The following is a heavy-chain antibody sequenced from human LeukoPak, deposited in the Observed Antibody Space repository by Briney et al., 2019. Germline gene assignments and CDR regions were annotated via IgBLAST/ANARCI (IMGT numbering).Heavy chain of an antibody. J-gene: IGHJ4*02. D-gene: IGHD5-18*01. CDR1: GFTFSSYS. CDR2: ISSSSSYI. CDR3: AIGWGYSYGYPADY. V-gene: IGHV3-21*04. Sequence: GGSLRLSCAASGFTFSSYSMNWVRQAPGKGLEWVSSISSSSSYIYYADSVKGRFTISRDNSKNTLYLQMNSLRAEDTAVHYCAIGWGYSYGYPADYWGQGTLVTVSS.